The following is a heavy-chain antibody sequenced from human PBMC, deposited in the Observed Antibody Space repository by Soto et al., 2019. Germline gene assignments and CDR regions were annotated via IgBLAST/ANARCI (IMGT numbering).Heavy chain of an antibody. CDR3: AHRSRGYAYYVDQ. V-gene: IGHV2-5*02. J-gene: IGHJ4*02. Sequence: QITLKESGPALVRPTQTLTLTCSSSGFPLTTRAVAVGWIRQPPGKALEWLALCFWDDDKWYSPSLRSRLTITEDTSKNQVVLTMTNMDPVDTVTYYCAHRSRGYAYYVDQWGQGTLVTVSS. CDR1: GFPLTTRAVA. CDR2: CFWDDDK. D-gene: IGHD5-12*01.